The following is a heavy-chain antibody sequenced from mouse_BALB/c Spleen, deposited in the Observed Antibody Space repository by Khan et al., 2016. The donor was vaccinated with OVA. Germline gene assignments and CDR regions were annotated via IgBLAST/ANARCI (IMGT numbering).Heavy chain of an antibody. CDR3: ASGGYWYFDV. D-gene: IGHD1-1*02. J-gene: IGHJ1*01. Sequence: LVESGPELKKPGETVKISCKASGYTFTNYGMNWVKQAPGKGLKWIGWINTYTGEPTYADDFKGRFAFSLETSASTAYLQINNLKNEDTATYFCASGGYWYFDVWGAGTTVTVSS. CDR1: GYTFTNYG. CDR2: INTYTGEP. V-gene: IGHV9-3-1*01.